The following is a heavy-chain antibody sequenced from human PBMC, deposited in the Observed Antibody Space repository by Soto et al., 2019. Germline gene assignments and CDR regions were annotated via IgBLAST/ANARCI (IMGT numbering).Heavy chain of an antibody. V-gene: IGHV4-30-4*01. D-gene: IGHD6-6*01. J-gene: IGHJ4*02. CDR1: GGSISSGDYY. Sequence: SETLSPTCTVSGGSISSGDYYWIWIRQPPGKGLEWIGYIYYSGSTYYNPSLKSRVTISVDTSKNQFSLKLSSVTAADTAVYYCARRYEGGYSSSLSFDYWGQGTLVTVSS. CDR3: ARRYEGGYSSSLSFDY. CDR2: IYYSGST.